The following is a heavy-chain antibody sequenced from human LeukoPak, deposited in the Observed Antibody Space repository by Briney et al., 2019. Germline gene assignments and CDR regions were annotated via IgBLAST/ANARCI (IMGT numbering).Heavy chain of an antibody. Sequence: PGGSLRLSCAASGFTFSSHSMNWVRQAPGKGLEWVSSISSSSSYIYYADSVKGRFTISRDNAKNSLYLQMNSLRAEDTAVYYCAREYSSGWGPSYYFDYWGQGTLVTVSS. V-gene: IGHV3-21*01. CDR1: GFTFSSHS. CDR2: ISSSSSYI. J-gene: IGHJ4*02. D-gene: IGHD6-19*01. CDR3: AREYSSGWGPSYYFDY.